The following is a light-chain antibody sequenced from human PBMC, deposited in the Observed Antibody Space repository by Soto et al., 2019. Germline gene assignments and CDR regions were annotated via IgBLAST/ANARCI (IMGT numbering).Light chain of an antibody. CDR2: AAS. V-gene: IGKV1-9*01. CDR3: QQLNSYPRIT. CDR1: QGINSY. Sequence: DIQLTQSPSFLSASVGDRVTITCRASQGINSYLAWYQQKPGKAPKLLIYAASTLQSGVPSRFSGSGSGTEFTLTISSLQPEDFATYYCQQLNSYPRITFGQGTRLAIK. J-gene: IGKJ5*01.